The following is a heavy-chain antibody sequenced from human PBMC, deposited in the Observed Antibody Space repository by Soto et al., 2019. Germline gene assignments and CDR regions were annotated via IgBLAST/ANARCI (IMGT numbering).Heavy chain of an antibody. Sequence: SETMSLTCTVSGGTINSGGYYWSWKNQHPGKGLEWIGYIYYSGSTNYNPSLKSRVTISVDTSKNQFSLKLSSVTAADTAVYYCARFSERQLLSDAFDIWGQGTMVTVSS. CDR3: ARFSERQLLSDAFDI. D-gene: IGHD2-2*01. CDR2: IYYSGST. V-gene: IGHV4-61*08. CDR1: GGTINSGGYY. J-gene: IGHJ3*02.